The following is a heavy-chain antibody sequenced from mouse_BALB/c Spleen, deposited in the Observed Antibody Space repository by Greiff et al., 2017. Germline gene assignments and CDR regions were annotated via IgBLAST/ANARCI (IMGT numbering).Heavy chain of an antibody. J-gene: IGHJ3*01. D-gene: IGHD2-1*01. Sequence: VQLQQSGAELVRPGASVTLSCKASGYTFTDYEMHWVKQTPVHGLEWIGAIDPETGGTAYNQKFKGKATLTADKSSSTAYMELRSLTSEDSAVYYCTSGGNYEKAYWGQGTLVTVSA. V-gene: IGHV1-15*01. CDR2: IDPETGGT. CDR3: TSGGNYEKAY. CDR1: GYTFTDYE.